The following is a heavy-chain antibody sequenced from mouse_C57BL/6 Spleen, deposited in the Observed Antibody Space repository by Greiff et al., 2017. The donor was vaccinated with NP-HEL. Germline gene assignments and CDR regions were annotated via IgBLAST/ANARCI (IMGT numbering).Heavy chain of an antibody. CDR3: ARDGYGGYFDV. D-gene: IGHD2-2*01. V-gene: IGHV1-64*01. J-gene: IGHJ1*03. CDR2: IYPKSGST. Sequence: QLKQPGAELVKPGASVKLSCKASGYTFTSYRMHWVKPRPGQGLEWIGMIYPKSGSTNYNEKFKSKATLTVNKSSSTAYMQLSSLTSEDSAVYYCARDGYGGYFDVWGTGTTVTVSS. CDR1: GYTFTSYR.